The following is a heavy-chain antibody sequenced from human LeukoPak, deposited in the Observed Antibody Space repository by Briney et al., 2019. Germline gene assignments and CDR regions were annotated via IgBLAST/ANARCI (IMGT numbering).Heavy chain of an antibody. CDR1: GFTFSSYA. CDR2: IIRSSIYM. D-gene: IGHD5-18*01. V-gene: IGHV3-21*01. CDR3: AIQLWLLSSFDY. Sequence: PGGSLRLSCAASGFTFSSYAMSWVRQAPGKGLECVSAIIRSSIYMYYADSVKGRFTISRDNAKNSLYLQMNSLRAEDTAVYYCAIQLWLLSSFDYWGQGTLVTVSS. J-gene: IGHJ4*02.